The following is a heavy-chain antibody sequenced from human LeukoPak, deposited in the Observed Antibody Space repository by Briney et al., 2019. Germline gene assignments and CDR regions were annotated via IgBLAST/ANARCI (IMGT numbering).Heavy chain of an antibody. CDR1: GFTFSSYG. D-gene: IGHD2-15*01. Sequence: GSLRLSCAASGFTFSSYGMHWVRQAPGKGLEWVAVISYDGSNKYYADSVKGRFTISRDNSKNTLYLQMNSLRAEDTAVYYCAKGSVVATDYWGQGTLVTVSS. CDR2: ISYDGSNK. V-gene: IGHV3-30*18. J-gene: IGHJ4*02. CDR3: AKGSVVATDY.